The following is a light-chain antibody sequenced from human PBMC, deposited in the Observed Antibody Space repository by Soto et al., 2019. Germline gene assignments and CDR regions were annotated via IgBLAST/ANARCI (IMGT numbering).Light chain of an antibody. CDR3: NSYTGTTTLV. CDR1: SDDVGGYNY. J-gene: IGLJ1*01. CDR2: EVS. Sequence: QSVLTQPASATGSPGQSITISCTGTSDDVGGYNYVSWYQQHPGKAPKLMIYEVSYRPSGVSNRFSGSKSGNTASLTISGLQAEDEADYYCNSYTGTTTLVFGTGTKLTVL. V-gene: IGLV2-14*01.